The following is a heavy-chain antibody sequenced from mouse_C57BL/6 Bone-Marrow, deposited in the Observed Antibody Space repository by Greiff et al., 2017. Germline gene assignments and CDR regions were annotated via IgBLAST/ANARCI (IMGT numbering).Heavy chain of an antibody. Sequence: QVQLQQPGAELVKPGASVKLSCKASGFTFTSYWITWVKQRPGQGLEWIGDIYPGSGSTNYNEKFKSKATLTVDTSSSTAYMQLSSLTAEDSAVYYSARQLRGWFAYWGQGTLVTVSA. CDR2: IYPGSGST. D-gene: IGHD3-2*02. V-gene: IGHV1-55*01. J-gene: IGHJ3*01. CDR1: GFTFTSYW. CDR3: ARQLRGWFAY.